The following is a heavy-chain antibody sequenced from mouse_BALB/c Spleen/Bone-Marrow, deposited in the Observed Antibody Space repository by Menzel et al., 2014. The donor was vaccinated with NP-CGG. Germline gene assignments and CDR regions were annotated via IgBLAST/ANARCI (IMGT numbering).Heavy chain of an antibody. Sequence: EVMLVESGPGLVKPSQSLSLTCTVTGYSITSDYAWNWIRQFPGNKLEWMGSINYSGITTYNPSLKSRIPITRDTSKNQFFLQLNSVTTEDTDTYYCARGRDYFDYWGQGTTLTVSS. V-gene: IGHV3-2*02. CDR2: INYSGIT. J-gene: IGHJ2*01. CDR3: ARGRDYFDY. CDR1: GYSITSDYA.